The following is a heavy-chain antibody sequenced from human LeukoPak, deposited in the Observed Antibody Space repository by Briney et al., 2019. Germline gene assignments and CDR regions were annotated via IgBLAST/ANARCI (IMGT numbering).Heavy chain of an antibody. CDR3: ARTADTAMGRRGYYFDY. V-gene: IGHV3-7*01. CDR2: IKQDGSEK. J-gene: IGHJ4*02. Sequence: PGGSLRLSCAASGFTFSSYWMSWVRQAPGKGLEWVANIKQDGSEKYYVDSVKGRFTISRDNAKNSLYLQMNSLRAEGTAVYYCARTADTAMGRRGYYFDYWGQGTLVTVSS. CDR1: GFTFSSYW. D-gene: IGHD5-18*01.